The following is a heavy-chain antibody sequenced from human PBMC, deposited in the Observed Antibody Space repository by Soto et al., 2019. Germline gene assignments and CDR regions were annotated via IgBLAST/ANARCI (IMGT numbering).Heavy chain of an antibody. Sequence: GGSLRLSCAVSGFTLNSYDMHWVRQTTGKGLEWVSSIGVTGDIYYSDSVKGRFTISRENAKDSVYLQMNSLRAEDTAVYFCAREYCSGGMCYGWYYLDYWGQGTLVTVSS. CDR3: AREYCSGGMCYGWYYLDY. D-gene: IGHD2-15*01. CDR1: GFTLNSYD. J-gene: IGHJ4*02. V-gene: IGHV3-13*01. CDR2: IGVTGDI.